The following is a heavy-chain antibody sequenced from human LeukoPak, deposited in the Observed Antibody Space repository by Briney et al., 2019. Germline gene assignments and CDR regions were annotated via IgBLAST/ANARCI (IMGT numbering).Heavy chain of an antibody. Sequence: GGSLRLSCAASGFTFSSYAMSWVRQAPGKGPEGVSSMNAVGVTYYADSAKGRFTISRDISNNTMYLQMRSLRADDTAVYYCSSDYPHYYFYMDVWGKGTTVTVSS. J-gene: IGHJ6*03. CDR3: SSDYPHYYFYMDV. D-gene: IGHD4-11*01. CDR1: GFTFSSYA. V-gene: IGHV3-23*01. CDR2: MNAVGVT.